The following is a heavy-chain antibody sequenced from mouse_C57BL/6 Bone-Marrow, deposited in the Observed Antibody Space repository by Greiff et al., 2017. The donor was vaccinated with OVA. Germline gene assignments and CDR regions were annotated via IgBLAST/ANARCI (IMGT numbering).Heavy chain of an antibody. CDR2: IYPGDGDT. V-gene: IGHV1-82*01. CDR3: ARSLITTVPLYYFAY. CDR1: GYAFSSSW. Sequence: QVHVKQSGPELVKPGASVKISCKASGYAFSSSWMNWVKQRPGKGLEWIGRIYPGDGDTNYNGKFKGKATLTADKSSSHPYMQLSSLTSEDSAVYFCARSLITTVPLYYFAYWGQGTTLTVSS. J-gene: IGHJ2*01. D-gene: IGHD1-1*01.